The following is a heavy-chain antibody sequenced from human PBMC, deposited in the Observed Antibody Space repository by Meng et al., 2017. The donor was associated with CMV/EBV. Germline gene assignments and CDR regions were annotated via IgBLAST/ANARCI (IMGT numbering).Heavy chain of an antibody. CDR2: ISSSSSYI. CDR3: ARDDPRTSGRVCAFDI. V-gene: IGHV3-21*03. D-gene: IGHD6-25*01. Sequence: GGSLRLSCAASGFTFGSYSMNWVRQAPGKGLEWVSSISSSSSYIYYADSVKGRFTISRDNAKNSLYLQMNSLRAEDTAVYYCARDDPRTSGRVCAFDIWGQGTMVTVSS. J-gene: IGHJ3*02. CDR1: GFTFGSYS.